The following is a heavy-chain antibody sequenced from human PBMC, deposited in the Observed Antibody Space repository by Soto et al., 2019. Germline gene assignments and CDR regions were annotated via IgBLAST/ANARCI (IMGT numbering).Heavy chain of an antibody. J-gene: IGHJ5*02. V-gene: IGHV4-34*01. CDR2: INHSGET. CDR3: ARRTLTNRFDP. D-gene: IGHD4-4*01. Sequence: QVQLQQWGAGLLKPSETLSLTCAVYGGSFSDFYWNWIRQSPGKGLEWLGEINHSGETNYNPSLKRRVTISVDTSKNQFSLQLNSVTATDTAVYYCARRTLTNRFDPWGQGTPVTVSS. CDR1: GGSFSDFY.